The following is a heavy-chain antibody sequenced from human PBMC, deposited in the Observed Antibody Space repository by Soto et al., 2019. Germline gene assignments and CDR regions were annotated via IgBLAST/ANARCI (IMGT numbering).Heavy chain of an antibody. CDR3: AANVIAAPRHRGAFDS. V-gene: IGHV1-58*01. Sequence: QMQLVQSGPEVKKPGTSVKVSCKASGFTFTSSAVQWVRQARGQRLEWIGWIGVGSGNTNYAQKFQERVTITRDMSTSTAYIELSSLRSEDTAVYYCAANVIAAPRHRGAFDSLGQGTLVNVSS. CDR1: GFTFTSSA. D-gene: IGHD6-6*01. CDR2: IGVGSGNT. J-gene: IGHJ4*02.